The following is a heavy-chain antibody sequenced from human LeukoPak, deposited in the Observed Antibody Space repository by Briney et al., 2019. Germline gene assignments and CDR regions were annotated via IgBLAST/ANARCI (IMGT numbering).Heavy chain of an antibody. Sequence: PGGSLRLSCAASGFTFDDYGMSWVRQAPGKGLEWVSGINWSGGSTGYAGSVKGRVTISRDNAKNSLYMQMNSLRAEDTALYYCARGRADYDFWSGYLNYFDYWGQGTLVTVSS. V-gene: IGHV3-20*04. CDR3: ARGRADYDFWSGYLNYFDY. CDR1: GFTFDDYG. D-gene: IGHD3-3*01. J-gene: IGHJ4*02. CDR2: INWSGGST.